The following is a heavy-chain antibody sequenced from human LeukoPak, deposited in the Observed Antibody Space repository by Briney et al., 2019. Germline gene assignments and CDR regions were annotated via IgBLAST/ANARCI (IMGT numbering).Heavy chain of an antibody. Sequence: GGSLRLSCAASGFTFRNYAMGWVRQAPGKGLEWVSLISGSGGSTDYADSVKGRFTISRDTSKNTLYLQVNSLRAEDTAVYYCAKGGGVISYYFDYWGQGTLVTVSS. CDR3: AKGGGVISYYFDY. J-gene: IGHJ4*02. V-gene: IGHV3-23*01. D-gene: IGHD3-10*01. CDR1: GFTFRNYA. CDR2: ISGSGGST.